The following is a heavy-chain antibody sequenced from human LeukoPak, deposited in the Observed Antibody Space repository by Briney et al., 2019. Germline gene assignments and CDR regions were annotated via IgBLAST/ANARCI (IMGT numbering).Heavy chain of an antibody. V-gene: IGHV1-18*01. CDR2: ITPFNGNR. CDR1: GYTFKDYG. D-gene: IGHD2-15*01. J-gene: IGHJ4*02. CDR3: ARDDCSGGTCSVAFDF. Sequence: ASVKVSCKASGYTFKDYGISWVRLAPGVGLEWLGWITPFNGNRIYAWKFQDRVTMNTDTSTNTADLELRGLTSDDTAIYYCARDDCSGGTCSVAFDFWGQGTHVTASS.